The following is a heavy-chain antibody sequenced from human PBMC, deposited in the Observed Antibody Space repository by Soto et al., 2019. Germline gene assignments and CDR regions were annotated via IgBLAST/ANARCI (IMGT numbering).Heavy chain of an antibody. Sequence: GGSLRLSCAASGFTFSSYSMNWVRQAPGKGLEWVSSISSSSSYIYYADSVKGRFTISRDNAKNSLYLQMNSLRAEDTAVYYCARVQQLVTNDAFDIWGQGTMVTVSS. V-gene: IGHV3-21*01. CDR2: ISSSSSYI. D-gene: IGHD6-13*01. CDR1: GFTFSSYS. J-gene: IGHJ3*02. CDR3: ARVQQLVTNDAFDI.